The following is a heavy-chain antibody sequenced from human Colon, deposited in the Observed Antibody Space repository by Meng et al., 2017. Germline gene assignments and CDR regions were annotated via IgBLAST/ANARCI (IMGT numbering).Heavy chain of an antibody. CDR1: RATSTKKNYD. J-gene: IGHJ1*01. D-gene: IGHD2-15*01. Sequence: QVQLVEPEPEQARPSETLSSNSTVSRATSTKKNYDGLWTRQAPGKWREWIRNIYYTGATYYNPALEGRVTISLDTSKNQFSRNLNAVTAADTAVYYCVSRSGGSSETDFWGQGTLVTVSS. V-gene: IGHV4-39*07. CDR3: VSRSGGSSETDF. CDR2: IYYTGAT.